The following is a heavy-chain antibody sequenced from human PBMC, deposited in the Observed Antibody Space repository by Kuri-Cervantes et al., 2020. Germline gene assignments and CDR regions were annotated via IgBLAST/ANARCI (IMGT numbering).Heavy chain of an antibody. CDR2: IIPIFGTA. Sequence: SVKVSCKASGGTFSSYAISWVRQAPGQGLEWMGGIIPIFGTANYAQKFQGRVTITADKSTSTAYMELNSLRAEDTAVYYCARQGYCSGGSCYRYYYYMDVWGKGTTVTVSS. D-gene: IGHD2-15*01. J-gene: IGHJ6*03. CDR1: GGTFSSYA. CDR3: ARQGYCSGGSCYRYYYYMDV. V-gene: IGHV1-69*06.